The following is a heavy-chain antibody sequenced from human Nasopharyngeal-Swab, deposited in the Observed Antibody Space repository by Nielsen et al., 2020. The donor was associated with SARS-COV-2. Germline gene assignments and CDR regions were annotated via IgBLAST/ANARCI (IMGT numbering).Heavy chain of an antibody. CDR2: IFYSGST. CDR3: ARGGYYDTTGYSPYYFGLDV. V-gene: IGHV4-30-4*01. J-gene: IGHJ6*02. Sequence: SETLSLTCTVSGASISTGDYYWSWIRQPPGKGLEWIGNIFYSGSTYYNPSLKSRVTKSLDTSKNQFSLKLSSVTAADTAVYYCARGGYYDTTGYSPYYFGLDVWGQGTTVTVSS. D-gene: IGHD3-22*01. CDR1: GASISTGDYY.